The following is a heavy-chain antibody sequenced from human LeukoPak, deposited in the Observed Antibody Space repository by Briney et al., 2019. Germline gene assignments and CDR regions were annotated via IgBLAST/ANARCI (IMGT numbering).Heavy chain of an antibody. CDR3: ARGERYGSSNY. J-gene: IGHJ4*02. Sequence: GGSLRLSCAASRFTFSTYWMHWVRQAPGKGLVWVSRINSDGSSTSYADSVKGRFTISRDNVKNTLYLQMNSLRAEDTAVYYCARGERYGSSNYWGQGTLVTVSS. CDR2: INSDGSST. D-gene: IGHD1-26*01. V-gene: IGHV3-74*01. CDR1: RFTFSTYW.